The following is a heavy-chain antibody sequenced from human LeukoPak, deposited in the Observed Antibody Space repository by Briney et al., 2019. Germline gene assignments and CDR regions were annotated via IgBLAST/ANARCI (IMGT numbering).Heavy chain of an antibody. CDR3: ARDWDAMNNCFDP. V-gene: IGHV1-18*01. D-gene: IGHD1-26*01. J-gene: IGHJ5*02. CDR1: GYTFTNYG. CDR2: IRPNSDIR. Sequence: ASVKVSCKASGYTFTNYGISWVRQAPGQGLEWMGWIRPNSDIRTYAQTLQGRFTMPTDTATTTAYMELNNLTFDDTAVYYCARDWDAMNNCFDPWGQGTPVTVSS.